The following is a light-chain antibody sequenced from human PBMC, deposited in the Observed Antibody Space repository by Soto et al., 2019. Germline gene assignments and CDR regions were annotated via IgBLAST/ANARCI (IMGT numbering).Light chain of an antibody. V-gene: IGLV2-8*01. CDR1: SSDVGGYNY. CDR3: SSYAGSNNLV. J-gene: IGLJ1*01. CDR2: EVS. Sequence: QSVLTQPPSASGSPGQSVTISCTGTSSDVGGYNYVSWYQQHPGKAPKLMIYEVSRRPSGVPDRFSGSKSGNTASLTVSGLQPEDEADYYCSSYAGSNNLVFGTGTKLTVL.